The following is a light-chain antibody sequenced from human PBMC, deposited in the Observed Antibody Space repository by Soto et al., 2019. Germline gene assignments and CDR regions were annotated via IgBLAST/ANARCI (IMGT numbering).Light chain of an antibody. CDR2: AAS. CDR1: QGISRN. CDR3: QQFNSYPIT. V-gene: IGKV1-9*01. Sequence: DIQLTQSPSFLSASVGDRVTITCRASQGISRNLAWYQQKPGKAPKLLIYAASTLQSGVPSRFSGSGSGTEFTLTISSLQPEDCATYYCQQFNSYPITFGQGTRLEIK. J-gene: IGKJ5*01.